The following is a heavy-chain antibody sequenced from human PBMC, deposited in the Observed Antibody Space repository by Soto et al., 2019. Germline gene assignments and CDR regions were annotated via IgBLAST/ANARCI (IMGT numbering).Heavy chain of an antibody. D-gene: IGHD3-9*01. V-gene: IGHV1-2*02. J-gene: IGHJ5*02. CDR2: VNPNTGVT. Sequence: QVQLVQSGSEVKKPGASVKVSCQTSGYTFTAFYMNWVRQAPGQGLEWMGWVNPNTGVTRYAQKFQGRVTMTRDTSNNTAYMELSGLTSDDTAIYYCTTLRLHPWGQGTLVTVSS. CDR1: GYTFTAFY. CDR3: TTLRLHP.